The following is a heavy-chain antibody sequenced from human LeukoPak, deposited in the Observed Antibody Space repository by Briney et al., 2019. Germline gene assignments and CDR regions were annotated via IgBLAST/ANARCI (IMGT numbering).Heavy chain of an antibody. J-gene: IGHJ5*02. V-gene: IGHV1-46*01. CDR1: GYSFTSYY. Sequence: VASVKVSCKASGYSFTSYYMHWVRQAPGQGLEWMGIINPSGGSTSYAQKFQGRVTMTRDMSTSTVYMELSSLRSEDTAVYYCARGVPLGIAAAGMNWFDPWGQGTLVTVSS. D-gene: IGHD6-13*01. CDR3: ARGVPLGIAAAGMNWFDP. CDR2: INPSGGST.